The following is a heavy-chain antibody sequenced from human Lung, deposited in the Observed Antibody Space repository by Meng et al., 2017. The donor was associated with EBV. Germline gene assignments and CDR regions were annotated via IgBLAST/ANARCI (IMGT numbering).Heavy chain of an antibody. J-gene: IGHJ4*02. D-gene: IGHD6-19*01. CDR3: ARLRLVWMFDY. CDR2: IYYSGST. CDR1: GGSISSGYYY. Sequence: QGQLQGSGPGLVKPSQTLSLTCTVSGGSISSGYYYWSWFRQRPGKGLEWIGYIYYSGSTFYTPSLKSRATLSVDTSKNQFSLKLNSVTAADTAVYYCARLRLVWMFDYWGQGALVTVSS. V-gene: IGHV4-31*03.